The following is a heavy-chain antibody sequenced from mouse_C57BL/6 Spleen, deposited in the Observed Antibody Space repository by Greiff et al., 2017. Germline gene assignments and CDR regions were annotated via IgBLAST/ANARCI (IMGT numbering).Heavy chain of an antibody. Sequence: QVTLKESGAELVKPGASVKISCKASGYAFSSYWMNWVKQRPGKGLEWIGQIYPGDGDTNYNGKFKGKATLTADKSSSTAYMQLSSLTSEDSAVYVCARGYARDYAMDYWGQGTSVTVSS. J-gene: IGHJ4*01. V-gene: IGHV1-80*01. CDR3: ARGYARDYAMDY. D-gene: IGHD2-2*01. CDR2: IYPGDGDT. CDR1: GYAFSSYW.